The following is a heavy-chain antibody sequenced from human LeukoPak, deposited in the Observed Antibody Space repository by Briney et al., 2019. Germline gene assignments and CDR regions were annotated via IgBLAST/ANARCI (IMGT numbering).Heavy chain of an antibody. CDR3: AKADGSGRN. CDR1: GGTSSRYW. CDR2: INSDGSRT. Sequence: GGSLRLSCAGSGGTSSRYWMHWVRQAPGKGLVWVSRINSDGSRTNYADSVKGRFTISRDNSKNTLYLQMNSLRAEDTAVYYCAKADGSGRNWGQGTLVTVSS. J-gene: IGHJ4*02. V-gene: IGHV3-74*01. D-gene: IGHD3-10*01.